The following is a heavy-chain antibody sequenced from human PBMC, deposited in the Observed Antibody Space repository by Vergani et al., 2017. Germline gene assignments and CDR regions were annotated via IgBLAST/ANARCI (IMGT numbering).Heavy chain of an antibody. V-gene: IGHV3-30*02. J-gene: IGHJ4*02. CDR1: GFIFNYYG. Sequence: QVHLVESGGGVVQPGGSLRLSCAASGFIFNYYGINWVRQAPGKGLEWVSFIRSDGGSEMYADSVRGRFTISRDNSKNTVSLEMLSLRTEDTAVYYCAKGHSGQIGRPHDYYFDYWGQGTLVTVSS. CDR3: AKGHSGQIGRPHDYYFDY. D-gene: IGHD1-26*01. CDR2: IRSDGGSE.